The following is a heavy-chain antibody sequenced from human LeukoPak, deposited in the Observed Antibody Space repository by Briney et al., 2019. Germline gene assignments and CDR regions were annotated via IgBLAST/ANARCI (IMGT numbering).Heavy chain of an antibody. D-gene: IGHD2-2*01. CDR3: AKGDCSSTSCHGFDP. CDR2: ISGGGGST. CDR1: GFTFSSYA. Sequence: GGSLRLSCAASGFTFSSYAMSWVRQAPGKGLEWVSAISGGGGSTYYADSVKGRFTISRDNSKNTLYLQMNSLRAEDTAVYYCAKGDCSSTSCHGFDPWGQGTLVTVSS. J-gene: IGHJ5*02. V-gene: IGHV3-23*01.